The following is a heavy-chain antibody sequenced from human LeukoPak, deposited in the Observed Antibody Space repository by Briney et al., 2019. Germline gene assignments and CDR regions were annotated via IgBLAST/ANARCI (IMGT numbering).Heavy chain of an antibody. CDR1: GFTFSSYE. CDR2: ISSSGSTT. CDR3: ARYDYGSGSFDY. Sequence: PGGSLRLSCAASGFTFSSYEMNWVRQAPGKGLEWVSYISSSGSTTYYADSVKGRFTISRDNSKNMVHLQMNSLRTEDTAVYYCARYDYGSGSFDYWGQGTLVTVSS. V-gene: IGHV3-48*03. J-gene: IGHJ4*02. D-gene: IGHD3-10*01.